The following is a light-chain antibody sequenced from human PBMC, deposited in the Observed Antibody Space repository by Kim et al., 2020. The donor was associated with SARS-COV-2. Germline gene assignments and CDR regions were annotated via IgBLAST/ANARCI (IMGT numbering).Light chain of an antibody. J-gene: IGKJ1*01. CDR1: QSVRRSY. CDR2: ASS. V-gene: IGKV3-20*01. Sequence: PGERAPLSCGASQSVRRSYFAWYQQKPGQAPRLLIYASSSRATGIPDRFSGSGSATDFTLTISRLEPEDFAVYYCQQYASSPWTFGQGTKVDIK. CDR3: QQYASSPWT.